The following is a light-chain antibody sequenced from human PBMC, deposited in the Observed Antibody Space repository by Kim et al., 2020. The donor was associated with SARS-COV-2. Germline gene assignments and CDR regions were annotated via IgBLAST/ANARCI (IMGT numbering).Light chain of an antibody. CDR1: KLGSKY. J-gene: IGLJ2*01. V-gene: IGLV3-1*01. CDR3: QAWDSTTAV. Sequence: VSPEQTASITCSGDKLGSKYVCWYQQKPDQSPVVVIYQDKKRPSGIPERISASNAGNTATLTISGTQAMDEADYYCQAWDSTTAVFGGGTQLTVL. CDR2: QDK.